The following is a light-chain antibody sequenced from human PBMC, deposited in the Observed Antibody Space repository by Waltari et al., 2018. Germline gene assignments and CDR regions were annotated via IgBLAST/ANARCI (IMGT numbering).Light chain of an antibody. Sequence: DIQMTQSPSSLSASVGDRVTITCRASPGISYSLAWYQQKPGKTPKLLLYDAFTLKSGVPSRFSGSGSGADYALTISSLQPEDFATYYCQQYFVNPGFGPGTKLEI. V-gene: IGKV1-NL1*01. CDR3: QQYFVNPG. J-gene: IGKJ2*01. CDR2: DAF. CDR1: PGISYS.